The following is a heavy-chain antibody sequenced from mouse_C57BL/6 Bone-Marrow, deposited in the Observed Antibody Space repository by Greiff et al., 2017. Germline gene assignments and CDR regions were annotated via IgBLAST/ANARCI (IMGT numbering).Heavy chain of an antibody. CDR2: ISSGSSTI. CDR1: GFTFSDYG. V-gene: IGHV5-17*01. Sequence: EVKLVESGGGLVKPGGSLKLSCAASGFTFSDYGMHWVRQAPEKGLEWVAYISSGSSTIYYADTVKGRFTISRDNAKNTLFLQMTSLRSEDTAMYYCARGGRGNLFAYWGQGTLVTVSA. CDR3: ARGGRGNLFAY. J-gene: IGHJ3*01. D-gene: IGHD2-1*01.